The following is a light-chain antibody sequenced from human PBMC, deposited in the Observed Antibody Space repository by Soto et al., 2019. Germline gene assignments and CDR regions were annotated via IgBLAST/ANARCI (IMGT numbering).Light chain of an antibody. J-gene: IGKJ5*01. CDR3: QQYNNWPPVT. CDR2: GAS. V-gene: IGKV3-15*01. Sequence: ETVMTQSPATLSVSPGERATLSCRASQSVSSNVAWYQQKPGQAPRLLIYGASTRATGIPDRFSGSGSGTEFTLTISSLQSEDFAVYYCQQYNNWPPVTFGQGTGLEIK. CDR1: QSVSSN.